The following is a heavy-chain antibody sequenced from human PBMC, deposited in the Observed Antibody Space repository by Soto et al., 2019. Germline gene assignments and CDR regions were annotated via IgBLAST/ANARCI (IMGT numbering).Heavy chain of an antibody. CDR1: GGSISSGGYY. V-gene: IGHV4-61*08. Sequence: SETLSLTCTVSGGSISSGGYYWSWIRQPPGKGLEWIGYIYYSGSTNYNPSLKSRVTISVDTSKNQFSLKLSSVTAADTAVYYCASYGGKRGFDYWGQGTLVTVSS. D-gene: IGHD3-16*01. CDR3: ASYGGKRGFDY. CDR2: IYYSGST. J-gene: IGHJ4*02.